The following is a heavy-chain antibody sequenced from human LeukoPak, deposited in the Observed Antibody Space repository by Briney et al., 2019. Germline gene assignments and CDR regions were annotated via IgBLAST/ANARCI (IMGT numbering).Heavy chain of an antibody. V-gene: IGHV4-61*02. Sequence: SETLSLTCTVSGGSISSGNYYWRWIRQPAGKGLEWIGRISTSGNTNYNPSLKSRVTISVDTSKNQFSLKLSSVTAADTAVYYCARQVDPWGQGTLVTVSS. CDR3: ARQVDP. J-gene: IGHJ5*02. CDR2: ISTSGNT. CDR1: GGSISSGNYY.